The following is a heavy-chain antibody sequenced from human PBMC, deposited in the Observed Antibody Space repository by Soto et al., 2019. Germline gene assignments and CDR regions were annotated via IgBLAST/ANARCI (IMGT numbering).Heavy chain of an antibody. J-gene: IGHJ4*02. Sequence: QMQVVQSGPEVKKPGTSVKVSCKTSGFKFTSSAVQWVRQARGQRLAWIGGLVVGSGNTHYAQHYQERVTLTRDMSTGTAYMELSSLRSEDTAVYYCAAVPVLRFLKWLPAYFDYWGQGTLVTVSS. CDR3: AAVPVLRFLKWLPAYFDY. V-gene: IGHV1-58*01. CDR2: LVVGSGNT. D-gene: IGHD3-3*01. CDR1: GFKFTSSA.